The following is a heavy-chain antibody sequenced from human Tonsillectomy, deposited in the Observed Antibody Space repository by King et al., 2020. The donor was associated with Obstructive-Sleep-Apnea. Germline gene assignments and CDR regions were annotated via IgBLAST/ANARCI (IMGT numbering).Heavy chain of an antibody. CDR1: GFTFSSYS. Sequence: VQLVESGGGLVQPGGSLRLSCAASGFTFSSYSMNWVRQAPGKGLEWVSYISSSSSTIYYADSVKGRFTISRDNVKNSLYLQMNSLRAEDTAVYYCARAYSNYGGYWGQGTLVTVSS. J-gene: IGHJ4*02. V-gene: IGHV3-48*04. D-gene: IGHD4-11*01. CDR3: ARAYSNYGGY. CDR2: ISSSSSTI.